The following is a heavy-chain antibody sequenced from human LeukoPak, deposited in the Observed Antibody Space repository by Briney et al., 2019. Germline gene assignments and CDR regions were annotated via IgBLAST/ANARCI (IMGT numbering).Heavy chain of an antibody. V-gene: IGHV3-30*04. CDR2: ISYDGSNK. CDR3: ARDRILWFGEPLYGMDV. Sequence: GGSLRLSCAASGFPFSSYAMHWVRQAPGKGLEWVAVISYDGSNKYYADSVKGRFTISRDNSKNTLYLQMNSLRAEDTAVYYCARDRILWFGEPLYGMDVWGKGTTVTVSS. J-gene: IGHJ6*04. CDR1: GFPFSSYA. D-gene: IGHD3-10*01.